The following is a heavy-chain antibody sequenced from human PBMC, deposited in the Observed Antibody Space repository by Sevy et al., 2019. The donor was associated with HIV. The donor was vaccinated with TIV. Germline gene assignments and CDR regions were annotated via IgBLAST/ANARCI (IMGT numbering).Heavy chain of an antibody. V-gene: IGHV1-24*01. CDR3: ATDAPNSSGYYSGDAFDI. Sequence: ASVKVSCKVSGYTLTELSMHWVRQAPGKGLEWMGGFDPEDGETIYAQKFQGRVTMTADTSTDTAYMGLSSLRSEDTAGYYCATDAPNSSGYYSGDAFDIWGQGTMVTVSS. CDR1: GYTLTELS. CDR2: FDPEDGET. D-gene: IGHD3-22*01. J-gene: IGHJ3*02.